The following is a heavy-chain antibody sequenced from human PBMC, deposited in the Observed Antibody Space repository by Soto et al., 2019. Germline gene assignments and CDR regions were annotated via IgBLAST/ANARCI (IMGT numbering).Heavy chain of an antibody. D-gene: IGHD1-1*01. V-gene: IGHV1-2*02. Sequence: DSVKVSCKASGYTFSDYYIHWVRQAPGQGLEWMGWINPNSGGTKYAPKFQGGVTMTRGTSITTAYMELSRLRSGDTAVYYCAKEPATAKPEGVDFWGQGTLVTVSS. CDR2: INPNSGGT. J-gene: IGHJ4*02. CDR3: AKEPATAKPEGVDF. CDR1: GYTFSDYY.